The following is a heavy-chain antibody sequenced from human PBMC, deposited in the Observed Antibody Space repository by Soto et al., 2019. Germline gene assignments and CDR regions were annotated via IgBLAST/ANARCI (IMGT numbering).Heavy chain of an antibody. CDR1: GGSISSYY. V-gene: IGHV4-59*08. D-gene: IGHD3-10*02. Sequence: SETLSLTCTVSGGSISSYYWSWIRQPPGKGLEWIGYIYYSGSTNYNPSLKSRVTISVDTSKNQFSLKLSSVTAADTAVYYCARHVRATFGSDAFDIWGQGTMVTVSS. J-gene: IGHJ3*02. CDR3: ARHVRATFGSDAFDI. CDR2: IYYSGST.